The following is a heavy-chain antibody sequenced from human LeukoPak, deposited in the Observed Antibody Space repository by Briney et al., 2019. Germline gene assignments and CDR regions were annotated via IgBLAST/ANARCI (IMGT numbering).Heavy chain of an antibody. CDR1: GGSTNSYY. CDR2: VAYSGST. CDR3: ARTVSGYYFNA. V-gene: IGHV4-59*01. J-gene: IGHJ5*02. D-gene: IGHD5-12*01. Sequence: SETLSLICTVSGGSTNSYYWSWIRQSPGKGLEWIGYVAYSGSTNYNPSHKSRVTISLDTSKNQFSLKLSSVTAADTAVYYCARTVSGYYFNAWGPGTLVTVSS.